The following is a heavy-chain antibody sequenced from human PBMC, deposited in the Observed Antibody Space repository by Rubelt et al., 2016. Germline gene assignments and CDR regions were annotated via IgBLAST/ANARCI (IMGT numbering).Heavy chain of an antibody. Sequence: QVQLQESGPGLVKPSETLSLTCTVSGGSISSYYWSWIRQPPEKGLEWIGSIYYSGSTYYNPSLKSRVTLSVDTSKNQFSLKLSPVTAADTAVYYCARVVPAAYYYYYMDVWGKGTTVTVSS. V-gene: IGHV4-59*05. D-gene: IGHD2-2*01. J-gene: IGHJ6*03. CDR1: GGSISSYY. CDR3: ARVVPAAYYYYYMDV. CDR2: IYYSGST.